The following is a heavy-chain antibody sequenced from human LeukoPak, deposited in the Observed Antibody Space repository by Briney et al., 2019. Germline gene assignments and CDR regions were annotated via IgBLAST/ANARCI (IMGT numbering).Heavy chain of an antibody. D-gene: IGHD6-13*01. CDR2: IYPDDSDT. Sequence: GESLKIFCRGSGYKFTDYWIAWGGQMPGKRLEGMGVIYPDDSDTTYSPSFQGQVTMSVDNSLTTAYLHWNTLRTSDTAIYYCATLLDGSSYVIWGQGTMITVSS. V-gene: IGHV5-51*01. J-gene: IGHJ3*02. CDR3: ATLLDGSSYVI. CDR1: GYKFTDYW.